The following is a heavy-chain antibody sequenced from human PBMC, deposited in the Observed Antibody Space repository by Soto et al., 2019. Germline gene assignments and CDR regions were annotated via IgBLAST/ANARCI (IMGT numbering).Heavy chain of an antibody. CDR1: GFTFSSYA. J-gene: IGHJ4*02. V-gene: IGHV3-23*01. CDR2: ISGSGGST. D-gene: IGHD3-10*01. CDR3: SKDWYGMVSYFHF. Sequence: PGGSLRLSCAASGFTFSSYAMSWVRQAPGKGLEWVSAISGSGGSTYYADSVKGRFTISRDNSKNTLYLQMNSLRAEDTAVYYCSKDWYGMVSYFHFRGQATLVTLS.